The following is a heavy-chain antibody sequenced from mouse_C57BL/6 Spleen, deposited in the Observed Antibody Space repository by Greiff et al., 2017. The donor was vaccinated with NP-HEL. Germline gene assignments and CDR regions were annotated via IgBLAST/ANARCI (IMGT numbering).Heavy chain of an antibody. V-gene: IGHV5-6*02. CDR2: ISSGGSYT. J-gene: IGHJ4*01. CDR1: GFTFSSYG. Sequence: DVKLVESGGDLVKPGGSLKLSCAASGFTFSSYGMSWVRQTPDKRLEWVATISSGGSYTYYPDSVKGRFTISRDNAKNILYLQMSSLKSEDTAMYDCAREDGREAMDYWGQGTSVTVSS. CDR3: AREDGREAMDY. D-gene: IGHD1-1*01.